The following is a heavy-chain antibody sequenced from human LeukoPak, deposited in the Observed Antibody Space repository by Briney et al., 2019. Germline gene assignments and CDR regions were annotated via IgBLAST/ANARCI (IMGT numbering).Heavy chain of an antibody. CDR2: IKQDGSGK. J-gene: IGHJ4*02. Sequence: PGGSLRLSCAASGFTFSSYWMSWVRQAPGKGLEWVANIKQDGSGKYYVDSVKGRFTISRDNAKNSLYLQMNSLRAEDTAVYYCARAGYSYGSYYFDYWGQGTLVTVSS. CDR1: GFTFSSYW. V-gene: IGHV3-7*01. D-gene: IGHD5-18*01. CDR3: ARAGYSYGSYYFDY.